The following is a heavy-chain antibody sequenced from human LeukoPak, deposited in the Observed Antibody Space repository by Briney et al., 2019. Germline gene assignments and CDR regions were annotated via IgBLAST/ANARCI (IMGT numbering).Heavy chain of an antibody. V-gene: IGHV1-2*02. CDR1: GYTFTYYY. D-gene: IGHD1/OR15-1a*01. CDR2: INPKSGGT. J-gene: IGHJ4*02. Sequence: ASVKVSCKASGYTFTYYYMHWVRQAPGQGLEWMGWINPKSGGTNYAQKFQGRVTMTRDTSISTAFMELSRLKSDDTAVYYCAKLEQTFDFHYWGQGTLVTVSS. CDR3: AKLEQTFDFHY.